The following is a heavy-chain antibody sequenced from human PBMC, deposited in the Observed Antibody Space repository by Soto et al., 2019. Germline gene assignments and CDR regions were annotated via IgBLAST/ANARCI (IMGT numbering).Heavy chain of an antibody. CDR2: ISYDGSNK. J-gene: IGHJ4*02. Sequence: GGSLRLSCAASGFTFSSYAMHWVRQAPGKGLEWVAVISYDGSNKYYADSVKGRFTISRDNSKNTLYLQMNSLRAEDTAVYYCASSDPLGYCSSTSCYLFDYWGQGTLVTVSS. CDR3: ASSDPLGYCSSTSCYLFDY. CDR1: GFTFSSYA. D-gene: IGHD2-2*01. V-gene: IGHV3-30-3*01.